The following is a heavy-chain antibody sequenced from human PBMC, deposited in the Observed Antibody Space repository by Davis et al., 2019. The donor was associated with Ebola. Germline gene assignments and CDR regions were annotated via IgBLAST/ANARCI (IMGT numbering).Heavy chain of an antibody. CDR3: AQVRCSGGSCYHYYGMDV. D-gene: IGHD2-15*01. V-gene: IGHV3-23*01. J-gene: IGHJ6*04. Sequence: GGSLRLSCAPSGFTFSTYTMTWVRQAPGKGLEWVAAVSGSGGGTYYAYSVKGRFTISRDNSKNTLYLQMNSLRAEDTAVYYCAQVRCSGGSCYHYYGMDVWGKGTTVTVSS. CDR2: VSGSGGGT. CDR1: GFTFSTYT.